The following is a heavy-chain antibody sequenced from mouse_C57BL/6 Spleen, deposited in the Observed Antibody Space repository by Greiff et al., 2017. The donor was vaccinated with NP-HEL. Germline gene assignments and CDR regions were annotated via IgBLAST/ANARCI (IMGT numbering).Heavy chain of an antibody. Sequence: VQLQQSGPGLVQPSQSLSVTCTVSGFSLTSYGVHWVRQPPGKGLEWLGVIWSGGSTDYNAAFISRLSISKDNSKSQVFFKMNSLQADDTAIYYCAKGTGYWYFDVWGTGTTVTVSS. V-gene: IGHV2-4*01. CDR3: AKGTGYWYFDV. CDR1: GFSLTSYG. CDR2: IWSGGST. D-gene: IGHD4-1*01. J-gene: IGHJ1*03.